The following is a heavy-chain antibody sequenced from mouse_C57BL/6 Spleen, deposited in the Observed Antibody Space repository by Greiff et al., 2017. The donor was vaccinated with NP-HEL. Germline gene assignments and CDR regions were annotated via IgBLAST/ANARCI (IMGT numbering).Heavy chain of an antibody. V-gene: IGHV5-17*01. J-gene: IGHJ2*01. CDR3: ARDYGSSYDYFDY. CDR1: GFTFSDYG. CDR2: ISSGSSTI. D-gene: IGHD1-1*01. Sequence: DVHLVESGGGLVKPGGSLKLSCAASGFTFSDYGMHWVRQAPEKGLEWVAYISSGSSTIYYADTVKGRFTISRDNAKNTLFLQMTSLRSEDTAMYYCARDYGSSYDYFDYWGQGTTLTVSS.